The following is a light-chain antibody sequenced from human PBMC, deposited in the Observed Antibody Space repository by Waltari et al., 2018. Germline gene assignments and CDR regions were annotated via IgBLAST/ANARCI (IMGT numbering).Light chain of an antibody. J-gene: IGLJ1*01. V-gene: IGLV2-8*01. CDR3: SSYAGSNNYV. Sequence: QSALTQPPSASGSPGQSVTISCTGTSSDVGSYNSVSWYQQHPGKAPKLMIYEVSKRPSGVPDRCSGSKSGNTASLTVSGLQADDEADYYCSSYAGSNNYVVGTGTKVTVL. CDR1: SSDVGSYNS. CDR2: EVS.